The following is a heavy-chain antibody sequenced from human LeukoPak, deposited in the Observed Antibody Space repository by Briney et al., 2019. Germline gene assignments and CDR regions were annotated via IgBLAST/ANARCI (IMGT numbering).Heavy chain of an antibody. V-gene: IGHV3-74*01. J-gene: IGHJ4*02. CDR1: GFTFSSYW. CDR3: VREVEMATGIGDY. D-gene: IGHD5-24*01. Sequence: PGGSLRLSCAASGFTFSSYWMHWARQAAGKGLVWVSRINSDGSGTSYADSVKGRFTISRDNAKNTLYLQMNSLRAEDTAVYYCVREVEMATGIGDYWGQGTLVTVSS. CDR2: INSDGSGT.